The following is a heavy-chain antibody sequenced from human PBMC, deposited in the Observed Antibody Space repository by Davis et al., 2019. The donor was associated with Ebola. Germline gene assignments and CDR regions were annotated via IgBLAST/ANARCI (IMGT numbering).Heavy chain of an antibody. CDR2: LGLSADT. D-gene: IGHD6-19*01. V-gene: IGHV3-23*01. CDR3: VKDTSNVWFDV. J-gene: IGHJ3*01. Sequence: GGSLRLSCAASGFTFGDYAMHWVRQAPGKGLEWVSTLGLSADTYYADSVKGRFTISRDNSKNTLHLQMNSLRVEDTAIYYCVKDTSNVWFDVWGQGTMVTVSS. CDR1: GFTFGDYA.